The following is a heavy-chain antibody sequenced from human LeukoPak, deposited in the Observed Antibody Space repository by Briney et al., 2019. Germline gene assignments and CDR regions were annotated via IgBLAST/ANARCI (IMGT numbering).Heavy chain of an antibody. CDR2: IWFDGSNK. CDR3: ARGGRYCTSGVCYYSYLNY. Sequence: GGSPRLSCAASGFTFSTYGMHWVRQAPGKGLEWVAGIWFDGSNKHCADSVEGRFTISRDNSKNTLNPQMNSLRAEDTAVYYCARGGRYCTSGVCYYSYLNYWGQGTLVTVSS. J-gene: IGHJ4*02. V-gene: IGHV3-33*08. D-gene: IGHD2-8*01. CDR1: GFTFSTYG.